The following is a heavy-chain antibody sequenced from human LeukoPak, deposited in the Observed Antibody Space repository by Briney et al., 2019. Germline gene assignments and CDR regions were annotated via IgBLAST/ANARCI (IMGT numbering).Heavy chain of an antibody. D-gene: IGHD3-10*01. V-gene: IGHV1-18*01. Sequence: GASVKVSCKASGGTFSSYGISWVRQAPGQGLEWMGWISAYNGNTNYAQKLQGRVTTTTDTSTSTAYMELRSLRSDDTAVYYCARVGVPTGYFDYWGQGTLVTVSS. J-gene: IGHJ4*02. CDR1: GGTFSSYG. CDR3: ARVGVPTGYFDY. CDR2: ISAYNGNT.